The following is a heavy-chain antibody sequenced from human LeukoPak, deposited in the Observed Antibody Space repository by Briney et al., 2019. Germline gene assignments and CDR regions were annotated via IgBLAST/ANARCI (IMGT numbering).Heavy chain of an antibody. CDR3: ARDGTLDGPKNCGVACYYFDY. CDR2: INPIAGST. J-gene: IGHJ4*02. D-gene: IGHD2-21*01. Sequence: ASVKVSCKASGYTFTSYYMHWVRQAPGRGLEWMGIINPIAGSTDYPPNFKSRVTITRATSTSPVYMELSSLRSEDTAVYYCARDGTLDGPKNCGVACYYFDYWGQGTLVTVSS. V-gene: IGHV1-46*01. CDR1: GYTFTSYY.